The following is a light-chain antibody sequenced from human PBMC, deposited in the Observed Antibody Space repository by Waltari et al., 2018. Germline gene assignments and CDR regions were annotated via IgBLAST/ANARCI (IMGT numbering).Light chain of an antibody. CDR1: RSDVGGYNY. Sequence: SALTQPRSVSGSPGQAVTISCTGTRSDVGGYNYVSWYQQHPGKAPKLMIYVVSKRPSGVPDRFSGSKSGNTASLTISGLQAEDEADYYCCSYAGSYTLVFGGGTKLTVL. CDR2: VVS. J-gene: IGLJ3*02. V-gene: IGLV2-11*01. CDR3: CSYAGSYTLV.